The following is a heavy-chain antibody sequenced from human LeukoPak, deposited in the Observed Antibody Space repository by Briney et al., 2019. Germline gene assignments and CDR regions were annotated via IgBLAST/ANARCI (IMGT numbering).Heavy chain of an antibody. D-gene: IGHD3-16*01. J-gene: IGHJ4*02. CDR1: GGSFRGYY. Sequence: SETLSLTCAVYGGSFRGYYWSWIRQPPGKGLEWIGEINHSGSTNYNPSLKSRVTISVDTSKNQFSLKLSSVTAADTAVYYCAREGAHYFDYWGQGTLVTVSS. CDR2: INHSGST. CDR3: AREGAHYFDY. V-gene: IGHV4-34*01.